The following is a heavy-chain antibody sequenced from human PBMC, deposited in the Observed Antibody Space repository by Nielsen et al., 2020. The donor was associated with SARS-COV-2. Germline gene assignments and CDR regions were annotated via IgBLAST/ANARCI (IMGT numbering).Heavy chain of an antibody. V-gene: IGHV3-23*01. CDR2: ISGSGGST. Sequence: GESLKISCAASGFTFSSYAMSWVRQAPGKGLEWVSAISGSGGSTYYADSVKGRFTISRDNSKNTLYLQMNSLRAEDTAVYYCARDLYDILTGYSTFTYYYGMDVWGQGTTVTVSS. CDR1: GFTFSSYA. CDR3: ARDLYDILTGYSTFTYYYGMDV. D-gene: IGHD3-9*01. J-gene: IGHJ6*02.